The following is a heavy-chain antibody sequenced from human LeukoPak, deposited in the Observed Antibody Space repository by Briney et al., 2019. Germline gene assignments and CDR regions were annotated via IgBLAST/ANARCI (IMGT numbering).Heavy chain of an antibody. Sequence: GGSLRLSCAGSAFTFSTYDFHWVRQATGKGLEWVSAIGPAGDTYYAGSVKGRFTISRENAKNSLYLQMNSLRAGDTAVYYCARDRCSAGRCYMDVWGQGTTVNVSS. J-gene: IGHJ6*03. CDR2: IGPAGDT. V-gene: IGHV3-13*01. CDR1: AFTFSTYD. CDR3: ARDRCSAGRCYMDV. D-gene: IGHD2-15*01.